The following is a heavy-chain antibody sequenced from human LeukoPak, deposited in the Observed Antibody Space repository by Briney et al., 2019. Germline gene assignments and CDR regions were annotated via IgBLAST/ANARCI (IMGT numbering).Heavy chain of an antibody. CDR2: ISSSGST. CDR3: ARGPYSYDSSGAFDI. Sequence: SETLSLTCTVSGGSISSGSYYWSWIRQPAGKGLEWIGRISSSGSTNYNPSLKSRVTISVDTSKNQFSLKLSSVTAADTAVYFCARGPYSYDSSGAFDIWGQGTMVTVSS. CDR1: GGSISSGSYY. J-gene: IGHJ3*02. D-gene: IGHD3-22*01. V-gene: IGHV4-61*02.